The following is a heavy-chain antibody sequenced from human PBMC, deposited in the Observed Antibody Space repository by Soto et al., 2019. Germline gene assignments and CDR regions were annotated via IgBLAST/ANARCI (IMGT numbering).Heavy chain of an antibody. Sequence: QVQLVQSGAEVKKPGSSVKVSCKASGGTFSSSAISWVRQAPGQGLEWMGGIIPIFETTNYAQKFQGRVTIIADESTSTAYMELSSLRSEDTAVYYCAGAGGGYCGGGSCYSVCFDYWGQGTLVTVSS. CDR1: GGTFSSSA. CDR3: AGAGGGYCGGGSCYSVCFDY. D-gene: IGHD2-15*01. V-gene: IGHV1-69*12. CDR2: IIPIFETT. J-gene: IGHJ4*02.